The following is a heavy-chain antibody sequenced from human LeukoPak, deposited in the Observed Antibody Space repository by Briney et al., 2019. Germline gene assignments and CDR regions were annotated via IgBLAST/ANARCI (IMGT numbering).Heavy chain of an antibody. V-gene: IGHV1-69*13. CDR3: ASDSLVPAGAYFDY. Sequence: GASVKVSSKASGGTFTSYAISWVRQAPGQGLEWMGGIIPIFGTANYAQKFQGRVTITADESTSTAYMELSSLRSEDTAVYYCASDSLVPAGAYFDYWGQGTLVTVSS. J-gene: IGHJ4*02. D-gene: IGHD2-2*01. CDR1: GGTFTSYA. CDR2: IIPIFGTA.